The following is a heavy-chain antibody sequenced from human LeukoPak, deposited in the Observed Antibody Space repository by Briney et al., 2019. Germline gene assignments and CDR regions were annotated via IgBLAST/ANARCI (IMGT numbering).Heavy chain of an antibody. D-gene: IGHD3-10*01. V-gene: IGHV1-18*01. Sequence: ASVKVSCKASGYTFTSYGISWVRQASGQWLEWIGLISAYNGNTNYAQKLQGRVTMTTDTSTSTAYMELRSLRSDDTAVYYCARQEYYYGSGTDAFDIWGQGTMVTVSS. J-gene: IGHJ3*02. CDR3: ARQEYYYGSGTDAFDI. CDR1: GYTFTSYG. CDR2: ISAYNGNT.